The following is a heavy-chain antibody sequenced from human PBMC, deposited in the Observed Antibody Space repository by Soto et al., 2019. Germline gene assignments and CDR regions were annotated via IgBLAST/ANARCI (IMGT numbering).Heavy chain of an antibody. CDR2: INAGNGNT. V-gene: IGHV1-3*01. CDR3: ARGVPRGIFDSFRLSATRFDP. Sequence: ASVKVSCKASGYTFTSYAKHWVRQAPGQRLEWMGWINAGNGNTKYSQKFQGRVTITRDTSASTAYMELSSLRSEDTAVYYCARGVPRGIFDSFRLSATRFDPWGQGTLLTVSS. J-gene: IGHJ5*02. CDR1: GYTFTSYA. D-gene: IGHD3-3*01.